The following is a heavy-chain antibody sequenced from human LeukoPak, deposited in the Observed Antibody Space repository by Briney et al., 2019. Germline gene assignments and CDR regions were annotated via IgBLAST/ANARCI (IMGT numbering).Heavy chain of an antibody. CDR2: INPNSGGT. CDR1: GYTFTGYY. V-gene: IGHV1-2*02. Sequence: ASVKVSCKASGYTFTGYYMHWVRQAPGQGLEWMGWINPNSGGTNYAQKFQGRVTMTRNTSINTAYMELSRLRSDDTAVYYCATNYYDSSGYYPHFDYWGQGTLVTVSS. J-gene: IGHJ4*02. D-gene: IGHD3-22*01. CDR3: ATNYYDSSGYYPHFDY.